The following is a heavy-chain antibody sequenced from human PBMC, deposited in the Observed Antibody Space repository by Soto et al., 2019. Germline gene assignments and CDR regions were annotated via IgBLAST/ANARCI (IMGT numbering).Heavy chain of an antibody. D-gene: IGHD1-26*01. J-gene: IGHJ4*02. CDR3: TTDLDYIGLLRVGATTSDY. CDR1: GFTFSNAW. CDR2: IKSKTDGGTT. V-gene: IGHV3-15*01. Sequence: LRLSCAASGFTFSNAWMSWVRQAPGKGLEWVGRIKSKTDGGTTDYAAPVKGRFTISRDDSKNTLYLQMNSLKTEDTAVYYCTTDLDYIGLLRVGATTSDYWGQGTLVTVSS.